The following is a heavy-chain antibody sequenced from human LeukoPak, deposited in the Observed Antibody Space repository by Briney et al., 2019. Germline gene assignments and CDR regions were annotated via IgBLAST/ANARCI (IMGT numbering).Heavy chain of an antibody. V-gene: IGHV4-30-2*01. Sequence: SETLSLTCVVSGDSISSGAYSWSWIRQPPGKGLEWIGYIFHTGSTFYNPSLKSRLTISVDNSKNQFSLRLSSVTAADTAVYYCARELWFANAPGSWLDPWGQGTLVAVSS. CDR1: GDSISSGAYS. D-gene: IGHD3-10*01. CDR3: ARELWFANAPGSWLDP. J-gene: IGHJ5*02. CDR2: IFHTGST.